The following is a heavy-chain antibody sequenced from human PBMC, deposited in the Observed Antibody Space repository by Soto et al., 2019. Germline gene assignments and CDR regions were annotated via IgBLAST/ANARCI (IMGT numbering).Heavy chain of an antibody. Sequence: GGSLRLSCDSSGFTFITYALHWVRQAPGKGLEWVAFISYTGANQYYADSVKGRFTVSRDNSKNIASLQMTSLKPEDSAVYYCGRDAFLYSRGAYYDHWGQGT. D-gene: IGHD4-4*01. V-gene: IGHV3-30-3*01. CDR2: ISYTGANQ. CDR3: GRDAFLYSRGAYYDH. CDR1: GFTFITYA. J-gene: IGHJ4*02.